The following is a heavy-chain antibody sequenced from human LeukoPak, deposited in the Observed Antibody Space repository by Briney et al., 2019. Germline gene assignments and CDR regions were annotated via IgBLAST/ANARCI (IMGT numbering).Heavy chain of an antibody. Sequence: GGSLRLSCAASGFTFDDYAMHWVRQAPGKGLEWVSGISWNSGSIGYADSVKGRFTISRDNAKNSLYLQMNSLRAEDTALYYCAKDYDSSGYWGIEYWGQGTLVTVSS. CDR2: ISWNSGSI. D-gene: IGHD3-22*01. J-gene: IGHJ4*02. V-gene: IGHV3-9*01. CDR1: GFTFDDYA. CDR3: AKDYDSSGYWGIEY.